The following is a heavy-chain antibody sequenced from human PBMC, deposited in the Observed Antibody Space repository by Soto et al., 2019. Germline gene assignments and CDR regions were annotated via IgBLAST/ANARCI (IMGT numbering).Heavy chain of an antibody. D-gene: IGHD6-19*01. V-gene: IGHV4-34*01. CDR2: INHSGST. Sequence: QVHLQQWGARLLKPSEILSLTCAVYDGSFSNNFWSWIRQTPGKGLEWIGEINHSGSTKYNPSLKSRVTISKDMSRNQFSLRMSSVTAADTALYYCVRGPAGRAWSFDYWGQGTLVTVSS. CDR1: DGSFSNNF. J-gene: IGHJ4*02. CDR3: VRGPAGRAWSFDY.